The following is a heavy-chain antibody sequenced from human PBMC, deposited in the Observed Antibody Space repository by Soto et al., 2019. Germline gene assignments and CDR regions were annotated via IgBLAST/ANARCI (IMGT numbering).Heavy chain of an antibody. J-gene: IGHJ5*02. D-gene: IGHD3-10*02. V-gene: IGHV4-34*02. CDR3: VRAERFPRSWFDT. CDR2: VNHSGEA. Sequence: QVELQQWGAGLLKPSETLSLTCGVYGGSFRNYYWIWVRQPPGKGLEWIGEVNHSGEATYNPSLQSRITISLDTSNSQFSLKLTSVTAADTAMYFYVRAERFPRSWFDTWGQGTQVTVSS. CDR1: GGSFRNYY.